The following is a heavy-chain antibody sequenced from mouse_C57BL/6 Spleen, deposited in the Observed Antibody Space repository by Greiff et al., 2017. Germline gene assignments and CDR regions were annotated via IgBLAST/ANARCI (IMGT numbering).Heavy chain of an antibody. CDR1: GYTFTDYY. CDR3: AQSVVAEGGFAY. J-gene: IGHJ3*01. D-gene: IGHD1-1*01. CDR2: INPNNGGT. Sequence: EVQLQQSGPELVKPGASVKISCKASGYTFTDYYMNWVKQSHGKSLEWIGDINPNNGGTSYNQKFKGKATLTVDKSSRTAYMELRSLTSEDSAVYYCAQSVVAEGGFAYWGQGTLVTVSA. V-gene: IGHV1-26*01.